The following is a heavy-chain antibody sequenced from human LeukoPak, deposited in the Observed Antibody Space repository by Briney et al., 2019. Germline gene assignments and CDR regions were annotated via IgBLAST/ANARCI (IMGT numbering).Heavy chain of an antibody. CDR1: GYSFSYYW. CDR2: IYPADSDT. D-gene: IGHD4-11*01. CDR3: ARSKGSAVTDPFDI. V-gene: IGHV5-51*01. Sequence: GESLKNSCKGSGYSFSYYWIGWVRQMPGKGLEWMGIIYPADSDTRYSPSFQGQVTISADKSISTTDLQWSSLKASDTAMYYCARSKGSAVTDPFDIWGQGTMVTVSS. J-gene: IGHJ3*02.